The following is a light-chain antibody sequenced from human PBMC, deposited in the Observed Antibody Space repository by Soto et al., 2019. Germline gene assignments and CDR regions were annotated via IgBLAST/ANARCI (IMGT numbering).Light chain of an antibody. CDR2: DAS. Sequence: EMVLTQSPATLSLSPGERATLSCRASQSVSSYLAWYQQKPGQAPRLLIYDASNRATGIPARFSGSGSGTDFTLTISSLVPEDFAVYYCQQRSNWPLSWTFGQGTKVDIK. CDR1: QSVSSY. J-gene: IGKJ1*01. V-gene: IGKV3-11*01. CDR3: QQRSNWPLSWT.